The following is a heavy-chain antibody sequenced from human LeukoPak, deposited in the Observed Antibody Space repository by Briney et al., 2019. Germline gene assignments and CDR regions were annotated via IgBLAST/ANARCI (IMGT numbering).Heavy chain of an antibody. J-gene: IGHJ6*02. V-gene: IGHV3-21*01. CDR3: ARDYCSGGSCYSENYYYYYGMDV. CDR2: ISSSSSYI. CDR1: GFTFSSYS. Sequence: GGSLRLSCAASGFTFSSYSMNWVRQAPGKGLEWVSSISSSSSYIYYADSVKGRFTISRDNAKNSLYLQMNSLRAEDTAVYYCARDYCSGGSCYSENYYYYYGMDVWGQGTTVTVSS. D-gene: IGHD2-15*01.